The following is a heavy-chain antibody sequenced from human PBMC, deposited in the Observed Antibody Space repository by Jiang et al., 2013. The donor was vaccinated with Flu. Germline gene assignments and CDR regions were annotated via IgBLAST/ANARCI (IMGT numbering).Heavy chain of an antibody. Sequence: TLSLTCAVYGESFNTYFWSWVRPAPRKGLEWIGEINNRGTTSYNQSLKGRVTIAMDTSKTQFSLQLSSVTAADTALYYCARGLSEAWELLGYWGHGTLVTVSS. J-gene: IGHJ4*01. D-gene: IGHD1-26*01. V-gene: IGHV4-34*01. CDR1: GESFNTYF. CDR3: ARGLSEAWELLGY. CDR2: INNRGTT.